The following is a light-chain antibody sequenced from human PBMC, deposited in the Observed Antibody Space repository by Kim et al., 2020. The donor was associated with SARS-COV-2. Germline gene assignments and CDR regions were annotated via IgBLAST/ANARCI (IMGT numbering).Light chain of an antibody. CDR1: SLRNYY. CDR2: DKN. V-gene: IGLV3-19*01. CDR3: NPRDSSGNHLV. Sequence: AVGQKGGSTCQGDSLRNYYAAWYKQRPEQPPVIVIYDKNNRPSGIPERFSGSSAGNAASLTISGAQAEDEADYYCNPRDSSGNHLVFGGGTKLTVL. J-gene: IGLJ2*01.